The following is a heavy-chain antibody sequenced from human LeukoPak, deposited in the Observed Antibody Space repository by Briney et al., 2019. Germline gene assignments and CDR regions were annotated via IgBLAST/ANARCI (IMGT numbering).Heavy chain of an antibody. J-gene: IGHJ5*02. Sequence: ASVKVSCKASGYIFTSYGISWVRQAPGQGLEWMGWINTYNGNTKYAQKVQGRVTMTTDTSTSTAYMELRSLRSDDTAVYYCARGYGSGSYYTGWFDPWGQGTLVTVSS. CDR2: INTYNGNT. D-gene: IGHD3-10*01. V-gene: IGHV1-18*01. CDR3: ARGYGSGSYYTGWFDP. CDR1: GYIFTSYG.